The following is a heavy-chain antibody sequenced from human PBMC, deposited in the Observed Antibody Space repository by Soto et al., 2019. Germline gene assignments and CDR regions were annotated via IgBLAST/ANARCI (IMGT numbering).Heavy chain of an antibody. CDR2: ISGSGGST. V-gene: IGHV3-23*01. CDR3: AKVIPCTNGVCYSCY. J-gene: IGHJ4*02. CDR1: GFTFTSYA. D-gene: IGHD2-8*01. Sequence: EVQLLESGGGLVQPGGSLRLSCAASGFTFTSYAMSWVRQAPGKGLEWVSAISGSGGSTYYADSVKGRFTISRDNPNNALYLQMNSLRAEDTAVYYCAKVIPCTNGVCYSCYWGQGTLVTVST.